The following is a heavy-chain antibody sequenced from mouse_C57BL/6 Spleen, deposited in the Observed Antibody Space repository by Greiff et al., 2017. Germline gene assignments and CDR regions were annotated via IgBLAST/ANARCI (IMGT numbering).Heavy chain of an antibody. Sequence: EVQLQQSGPELVKPGASVKISCKASGYTFTDYYMNWVKQSHGKSLEWIGDINPNNGGTSYNQKFKGKATLTVDKSSSTAYMELRSLTSEDSAVYYCARSPITTVVAPAYWGQGTLVTVSA. D-gene: IGHD1-1*01. CDR1: GYTFTDYY. CDR3: ARSPITTVVAPAY. CDR2: INPNNGGT. V-gene: IGHV1-26*01. J-gene: IGHJ3*01.